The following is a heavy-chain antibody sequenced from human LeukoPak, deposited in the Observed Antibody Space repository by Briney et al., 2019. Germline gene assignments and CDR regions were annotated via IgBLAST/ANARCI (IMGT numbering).Heavy chain of an antibody. CDR3: AKGPIPRFVVVPAANYYGMDV. CDR2: ISGSGGST. CDR1: GFTFSSYA. Sequence: PGGSLRLSCAASGFTFSSYAMSWVRQAPGKGLEWVSAISGSGGSTYYADSVKGRFTISRDNSKNTLYLQMNSLRAEDTAVYYCAKGPIPRFVVVPAANYYGMDVWGQGTTVTVSS. D-gene: IGHD2-2*01. V-gene: IGHV3-23*01. J-gene: IGHJ6*02.